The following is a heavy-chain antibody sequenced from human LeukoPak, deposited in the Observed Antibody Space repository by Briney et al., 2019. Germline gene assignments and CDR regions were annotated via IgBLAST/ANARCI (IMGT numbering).Heavy chain of an antibody. CDR1: GGTFSSYA. CDR2: IIPIFGTA. Sequence: GASVKASCKASGGTFSSYAISWVRQAPGQGLEWMGGIIPIFGTANYAQKFQGRVTITADESTSTAYMELSSLRSEDTAVYYCARDGVVVVEYYYYGMDVWGQGTTVTVSS. J-gene: IGHJ6*02. CDR3: ARDGVVVVEYYYYGMDV. V-gene: IGHV1-69*01. D-gene: IGHD2-15*01.